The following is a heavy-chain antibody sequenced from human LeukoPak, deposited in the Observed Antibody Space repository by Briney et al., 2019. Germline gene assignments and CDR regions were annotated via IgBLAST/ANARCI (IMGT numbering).Heavy chain of an antibody. Sequence: PSETLSLTCAVYGGSITGYYWSWIRQPPGKGLEWVGEVHYTGATSYNPSLKSRATISIDTSKNQVSLKLSSVTAADTAVYYCARGNILSGYCFDFWGQGALVTVSS. CDR3: ARGNILSGYCFDF. CDR1: GGSITGYY. D-gene: IGHD3-9*01. J-gene: IGHJ4*02. CDR2: VHYTGAT. V-gene: IGHV4-34*01.